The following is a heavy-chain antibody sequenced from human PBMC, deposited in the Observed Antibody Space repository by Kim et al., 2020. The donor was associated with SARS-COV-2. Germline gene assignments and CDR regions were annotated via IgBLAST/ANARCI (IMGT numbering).Heavy chain of an antibody. CDR1: GGSISSSSPY. CDR3: TKPRAWANTFDV. V-gene: IGHV4-39*01. D-gene: IGHD2-8*01. J-gene: IGHJ3*01. Sequence: SETLSLTCTVSGGSISSSSPYWVWIRQPPGKGLEFIGYIYTDGSTFFNPPLRSRLTMSQDTSKNQFSLRLSSGTAADTAVYYCTKPRAWANTFDVWGRGTMVTVSS. CDR2: IYTDGST.